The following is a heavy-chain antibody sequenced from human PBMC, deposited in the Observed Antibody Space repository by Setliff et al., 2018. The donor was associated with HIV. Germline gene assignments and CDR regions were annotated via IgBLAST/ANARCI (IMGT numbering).Heavy chain of an antibody. CDR3: ATAKEQWLAEGGFDY. V-gene: IGHV4-4*02. Sequence: SETLSLTCAVSGGSIMTGDWWSWVRQSPGKRLEWIGEISHSGSTNYNPSLRSRVTMSVDKSNNQFSLKLSSVTAADTAVYYCATAKEQWLAEGGFDYWGQGTLVTVSS. J-gene: IGHJ4*01. D-gene: IGHD6-19*01. CDR1: GGSIMTGDW. CDR2: ISHSGST.